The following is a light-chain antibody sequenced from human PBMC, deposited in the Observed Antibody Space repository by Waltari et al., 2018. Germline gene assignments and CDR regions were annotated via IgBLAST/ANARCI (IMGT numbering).Light chain of an antibody. CDR2: QDV. CDR3: QAWDSGVAGV. V-gene: IGLV3-1*01. CDR1: ELEKEY. Sequence: SYDLTQSPSVSVSPGQTASITCSGDELEKEYVCWYQQKPGQAPVLVIYQDVRRPSEIPDRFSGSNSGNTATLTISGTQPMDEADYYCQAWDSGVAGVFGTGTKVTVL. J-gene: IGLJ1*01.